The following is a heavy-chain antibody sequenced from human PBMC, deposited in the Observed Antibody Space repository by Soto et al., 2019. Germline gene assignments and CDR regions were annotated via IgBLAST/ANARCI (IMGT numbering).Heavy chain of an antibody. J-gene: IGHJ5*02. V-gene: IGHV4-39*01. Sequence: SETLSLTCTVSGASISVHSYYWTWIRQPPGKGLEWIGSVYYSGSTYYNPSLKSRVTISVDTSRNQFSLKPSSVPYADTAVYYCASNLITFGRVIPRGSIDPLGQGTLVTVSS. CDR1: GASISVHSYY. CDR2: VYYSGST. CDR3: ASNLITFGRVIPRGSIDP. D-gene: IGHD3-16*02.